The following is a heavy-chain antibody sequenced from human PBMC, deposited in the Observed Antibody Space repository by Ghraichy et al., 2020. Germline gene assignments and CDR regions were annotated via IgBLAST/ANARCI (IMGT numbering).Heavy chain of an antibody. Sequence: SGPTLVKPTQTLTLTCTFSGFSLSTSGMCVSWIRQPPGKALEWLARIDWDDDKYYSTSLKTRLTISKDTSKNQVVLTMTNMDPVDTATYYCARMVHYYDSSGYEDYWGQGTLVTVSS. D-gene: IGHD3-22*01. CDR3: ARMVHYYDSSGYEDY. V-gene: IGHV2-70*11. CDR2: IDWDDDK. CDR1: GFSLSTSGMC. J-gene: IGHJ4*02.